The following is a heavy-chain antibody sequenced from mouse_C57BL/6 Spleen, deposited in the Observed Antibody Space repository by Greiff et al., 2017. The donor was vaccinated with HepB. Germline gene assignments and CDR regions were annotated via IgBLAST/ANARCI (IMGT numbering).Heavy chain of an antibody. CDR2: IYPGDGDT. D-gene: IGHD1-1*01. V-gene: IGHV1-80*01. CDR1: GYAFSSYW. Sequence: VQLQQSGAELVKPGASVKISCKASGYAFSSYWMNWVKQRPGKGLEWIGQIYPGDGDTNYNGKFKGKATLTADKSSSTAYMQLSSLTSEDSAVYCCGRLGGSSYGGFAYWGQGTLVTVSA. CDR3: GRLGGSSYGGFAY. J-gene: IGHJ3*01.